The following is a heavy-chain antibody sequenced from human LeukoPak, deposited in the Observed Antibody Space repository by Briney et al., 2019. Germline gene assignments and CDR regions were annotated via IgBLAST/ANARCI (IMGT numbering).Heavy chain of an antibody. J-gene: IGHJ4*02. CDR2: INWDGGST. CDR1: GFTFDDYG. V-gene: IGHV3-20*04. D-gene: IGHD1-1*01. Sequence: SGGSLRHSCEDSGFTFDDYGMSWVRQAPGKGLEWVSGINWDGGSTFYADSVKGRFTISRDNAKNSLYLQMNSLRAEDTALYYCARDLSDNWYTFGYWGRGTLVTVSS. CDR3: ARDLSDNWYTFGY.